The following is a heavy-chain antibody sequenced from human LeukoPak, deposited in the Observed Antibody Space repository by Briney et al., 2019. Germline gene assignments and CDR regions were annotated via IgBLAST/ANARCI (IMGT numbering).Heavy chain of an antibody. V-gene: IGHV4-39*01. CDR1: GGSISSNSYY. CDR2: IYYSGST. Sequence: PSETLSLTCTVSGGSISSNSYYWGWIRQPPGTGLEWIGSIYYSGSTYYNPSLKSRVTISVDTSKNQFSLKLSSVTAADTAVYYCARQAEYYYDSSGYQSPVFGYWGQGTLVTVSS. CDR3: ARQAEYYYDSSGYQSPVFGY. D-gene: IGHD3-22*01. J-gene: IGHJ4*02.